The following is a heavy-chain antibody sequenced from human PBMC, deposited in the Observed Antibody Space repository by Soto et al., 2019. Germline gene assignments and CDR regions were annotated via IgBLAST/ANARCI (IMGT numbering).Heavy chain of an antibody. CDR1: EFTFSSYS. D-gene: IGHD2-15*01. CDR3: VRGGGGGLFDP. Sequence: PGGSLRLSCAASEFTFSSYSMNWVRQAPGKGLEWVSYISSSSSTIYYADSVKGRFTISRDNAKRSLYLQMMSLTAEDTAIYYCVRGGGGGLFDPWGQGTMVTVSS. J-gene: IGHJ5*02. V-gene: IGHV3-48*04. CDR2: ISSSSSTI.